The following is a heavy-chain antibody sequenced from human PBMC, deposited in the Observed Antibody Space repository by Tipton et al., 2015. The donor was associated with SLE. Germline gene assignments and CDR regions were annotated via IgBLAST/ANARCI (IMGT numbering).Heavy chain of an antibody. V-gene: IGHV1-18*01. CDR3: ARDSPAVCYEYGMDV. CDR1: GYTFTSYG. Sequence: QVQLVQSGAEVKEPGASVLVSCKASGYTFTSYGISWVRQALGQGLDWMGWISPYNGNTNFAQKVRYRFSMTTDTATTTVHMELRSLRSDNTAVYFCARDSPAVCYEYGMDVWGQGTSVTVSS. CDR2: ISPYNGNT. J-gene: IGHJ6*02.